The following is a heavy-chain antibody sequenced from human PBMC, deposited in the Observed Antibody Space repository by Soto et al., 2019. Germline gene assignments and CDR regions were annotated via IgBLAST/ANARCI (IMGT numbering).Heavy chain of an antibody. J-gene: IGHJ6*03. Sequence: QVQLVQSGAELKKPGASVTVSCRSSGDTFNDYCIHWVRQAPGQGLEWMGWINPNNGVTKYAQKFQGWVSMTRDTSIRTVYMQLSRLRSDDTAVYYCARESGGATSTFDYYYFYMDVWGTGTTVTVS. D-gene: IGHD5-12*01. CDR1: GDTFNDYC. CDR3: ARESGGATSTFDYYYFYMDV. V-gene: IGHV1-2*04. CDR2: INPNNGVT.